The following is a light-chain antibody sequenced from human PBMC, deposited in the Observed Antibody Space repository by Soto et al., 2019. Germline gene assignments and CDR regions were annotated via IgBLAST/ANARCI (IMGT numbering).Light chain of an antibody. CDR2: DAS. V-gene: IGKV1-33*01. CDR3: QQYDNLPLT. CDR1: QDISNY. Sequence: DIQMTQSPSSLSASVGERVTITCQASQDISNYLNWYQQKPGKAPKLLIYDASNLETGVPSRFSGSGSGTDFTFTISSLQPEDIASHYCQQYDNLPLTFGGGTKVEIK. J-gene: IGKJ4*01.